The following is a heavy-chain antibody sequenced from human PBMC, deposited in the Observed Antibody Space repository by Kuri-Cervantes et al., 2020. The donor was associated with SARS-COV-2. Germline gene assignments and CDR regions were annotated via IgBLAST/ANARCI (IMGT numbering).Heavy chain of an antibody. CDR2: VRGKANNYAT. J-gene: IGHJ4*02. V-gene: IGHV3-73*01. Sequence: GGSLRPSCEVSGFLFSASAIHWVRQASGKGLEWVGRVRGKANNYATAYAASVKGRFIISRDDSKNMAYLQMNSLKTEDTAVYYCTRDRDSVVVVPGWFDYWGQGTLVTVSS. CDR1: GFLFSASA. CDR3: TRDRDSVVVVPGWFDY. D-gene: IGHD2-2*01.